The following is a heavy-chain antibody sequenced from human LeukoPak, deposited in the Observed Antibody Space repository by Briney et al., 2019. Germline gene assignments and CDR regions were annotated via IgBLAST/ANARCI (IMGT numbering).Heavy chain of an antibody. J-gene: IGHJ4*02. D-gene: IGHD1-14*01. V-gene: IGHV3-23*01. CDR2: ISGSGGST. CDR3: AKDPEAMYYFDY. Sequence: PGGSLRLSCAASGFTFSSYAMSWVRQAPGKGLEWVSVISGSGGSTYYADSVKGRFTISRDNSKNTLYLQMNSLRAEDTAVYYCAKDPEAMYYFDYWGQGTLVTVSS. CDR1: GFTFSSYA.